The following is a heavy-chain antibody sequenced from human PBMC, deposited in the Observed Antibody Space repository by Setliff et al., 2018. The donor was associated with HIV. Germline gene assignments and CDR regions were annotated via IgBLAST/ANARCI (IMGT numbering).Heavy chain of an antibody. CDR2: TRNKANGYIT. V-gene: IGHV3-72*01. CDR1: GFTFIDYA. CDR3: VRAAAGLDI. Sequence: GGSLRLSCAASGFTFIDYAMSWVRQAPGKGLEWVGRTRNKANGYITEYGASVQGRFTISRDNSKDSLSLQMNNLKAEDTAVYYCVRAAAGLDIWSQGIRVTVSS. J-gene: IGHJ4*02.